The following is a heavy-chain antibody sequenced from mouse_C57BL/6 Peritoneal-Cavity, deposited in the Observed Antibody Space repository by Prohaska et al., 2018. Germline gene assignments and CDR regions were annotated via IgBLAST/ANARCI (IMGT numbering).Heavy chain of an antibody. CDR3: ARDYSNSGAMDY. D-gene: IGHD2-5*01. Sequence: EYMGYISCSGSTYYNPSLKSRISITRDTSKNQYYLQLNSVTTEDTATYYCARDYSNSGAMDYWGQGTSVTVSS. CDR2: ISCSGST. V-gene: IGHV3-8*01. J-gene: IGHJ4*01.